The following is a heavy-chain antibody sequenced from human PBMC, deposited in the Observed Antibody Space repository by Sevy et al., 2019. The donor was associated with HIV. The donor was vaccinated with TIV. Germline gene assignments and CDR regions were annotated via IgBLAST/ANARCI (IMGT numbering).Heavy chain of an antibody. CDR2: IYNNIGST. CDR3: ARGAVVIGTAATPVLDF. D-gene: IGHD2-2*01. CDR1: DDSINSYY. J-gene: IGHJ4*02. Sequence: SETLSLTCSVSDDSINSYYWSWIRQPPGKGLEWTGYIYNNIGSTSYNPSLTSRVTISVDTSKNHFSLKLTSLTAADTAIYYCARGAVVIGTAATPVLDFWGLGSLVTISS. V-gene: IGHV4-59*08.